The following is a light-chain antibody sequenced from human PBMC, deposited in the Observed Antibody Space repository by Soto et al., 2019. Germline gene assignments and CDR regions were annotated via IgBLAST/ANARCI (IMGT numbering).Light chain of an antibody. CDR3: SSYAGTNTLLV. CDR1: SSDIGGYNY. Sequence: QSVLTQPASVSGSPGQSLTISCTGTSSDIGGYNYVSWFQQHPGKAPKLIIYDVNNRPSGVSNRFSGSKSGTTASLTISGLQAEDEAEYFCSSYAGTNTLLVFGGGTKLTVL. J-gene: IGLJ2*01. V-gene: IGLV2-14*01. CDR2: DVN.